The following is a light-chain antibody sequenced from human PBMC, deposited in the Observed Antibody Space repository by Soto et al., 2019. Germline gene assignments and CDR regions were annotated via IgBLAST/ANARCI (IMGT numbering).Light chain of an antibody. CDR1: SSDIGSYNL. CDR2: AGS. V-gene: IGLV2-23*01. J-gene: IGLJ3*02. Sequence: QPVLTQPASVSGSPGQSITVSCTGTSSDIGSYNLVSWYQHHPGKAPKLMIYAGSKRPSGVSSRFSGSKSGNTASLTISGLQAEDEADYYCCSYAGSSTLLFGGGTKLTVL. CDR3: CSYAGSSTLL.